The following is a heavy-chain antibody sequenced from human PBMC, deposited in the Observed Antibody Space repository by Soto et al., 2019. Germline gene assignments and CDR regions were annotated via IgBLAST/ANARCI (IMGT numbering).Heavy chain of an antibody. D-gene: IGHD3-10*01. V-gene: IGHV1-69*01. CDR1: GVSFNNNG. Sequence: QVQLVQSGAEVKKPGSSVKVSCKTSGVSFNNNGIGWVRQAPGHGLEWMGGVSPPFRTSNYARKFQGRISITADASTGTVNMALSSLTSEATAQYYCARVLYYGSGSYSPYGMDVWGQGTTVTVSS. J-gene: IGHJ6*02. CDR2: VSPPFRTS. CDR3: ARVLYYGSGSYSPYGMDV.